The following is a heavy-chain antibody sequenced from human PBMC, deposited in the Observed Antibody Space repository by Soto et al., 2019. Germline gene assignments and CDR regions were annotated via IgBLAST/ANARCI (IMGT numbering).Heavy chain of an antibody. CDR1: GFTFSSYA. V-gene: IGHV3-30-3*01. Sequence: GGSLRLSCAASGFTFSSYAMHWVRQAPGKGLEWVAVISYDGSNKYYADSVKGRFTISRDNSKNTLYLQTNSLRAEDTAVYYCARELLQYLDYWGQGTLVTVSS. J-gene: IGHJ4*02. D-gene: IGHD4-4*01. CDR2: ISYDGSNK. CDR3: ARELLQYLDY.